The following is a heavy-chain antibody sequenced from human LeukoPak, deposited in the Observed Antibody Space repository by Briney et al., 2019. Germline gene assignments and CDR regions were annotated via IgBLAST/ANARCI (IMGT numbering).Heavy chain of an antibody. D-gene: IGHD3-22*01. CDR2: INPNSGGT. J-gene: IGHJ4*02. Sequence: ASVKVSCKASGYTFTGYYMHWVRQAPGQGLEWMGRINPNSGGTNYAQKFQGRVTMTRDTSISTAYMELSRLRSGDTAVYYCARRGIGSSGYYSDYWGQGTLVTVSS. CDR3: ARRGIGSSGYYSDY. V-gene: IGHV1-2*06. CDR1: GYTFTGYY.